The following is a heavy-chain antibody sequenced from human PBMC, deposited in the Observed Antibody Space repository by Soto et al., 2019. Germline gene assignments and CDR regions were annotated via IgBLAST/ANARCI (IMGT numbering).Heavy chain of an antibody. CDR3: ARSLHYYYYGMDV. V-gene: IGHV4-30-4*01. Sequence: SETLSLTCTVSGGSISSGDYYWSWIRQPPGKGLEWIGYIYYSGSTYYNPSLKSRVTISVDTSKNQFSLKLSSVTAADTAVYYCARSLHYYYYGMDVWGQGTTVTVSS. D-gene: IGHD4-4*01. CDR2: IYYSGST. CDR1: GGSISSGDYY. J-gene: IGHJ6*02.